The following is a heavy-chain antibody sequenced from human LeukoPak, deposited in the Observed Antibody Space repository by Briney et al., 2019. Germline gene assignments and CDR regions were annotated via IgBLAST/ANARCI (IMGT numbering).Heavy chain of an antibody. D-gene: IGHD6-19*01. CDR2: ISSSSGYT. J-gene: IGHJ4*02. Sequence: GGSLRLSCAASGFTFSDYYMSWIRQAPGKGLEWISYISSSSGYTNYADSVKGRFTISRDNAKNSLYLQMNSLRAEDTAVYYCARDNSGRNYFEYWGQGTLVTVSS. CDR3: ARDNSGRNYFEY. CDR1: GFTFSDYY. V-gene: IGHV3-11*05.